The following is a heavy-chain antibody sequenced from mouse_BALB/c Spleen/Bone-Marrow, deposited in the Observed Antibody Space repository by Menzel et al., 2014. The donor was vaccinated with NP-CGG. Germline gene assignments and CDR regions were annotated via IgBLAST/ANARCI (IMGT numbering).Heavy chain of an antibody. CDR2: INPDSSTI. CDR1: GFDFSRYW. CDR3: ARRNRYHEVFAY. Sequence: EVKLVESGGGRVQPGGSLKLSSAASGFDFSRYWMSWVRQAPGKGLEWIGEINPDSSTINYTPSLKDKFIISRDNAKNTLYLQMRKVKSEDTALYYCARRNRYHEVFAYWCQGTLDTVSA. J-gene: IGHJ3*01. D-gene: IGHD2-14*01. V-gene: IGHV4-1*02.